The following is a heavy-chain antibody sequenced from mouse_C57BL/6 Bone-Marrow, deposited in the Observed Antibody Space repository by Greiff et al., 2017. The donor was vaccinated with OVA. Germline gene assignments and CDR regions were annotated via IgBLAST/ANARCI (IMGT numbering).Heavy chain of an antibody. V-gene: IGHV1-19*01. CDR2: INPYNGGT. J-gene: IGHJ4*01. CDR1: GYTFTDYY. D-gene: IGHD1-1*01. Sequence: EVKLQESGPVLVKPGASVKMSCKASGYTFTDYYMNWVKQSHGKSLEWIGVINPYNGGTSYNQKFKGKATLTVDKSSSTAYMELNSLTSEDSAVYYCASYYYGSSYYYAMDYWGQGTSVTVSS. CDR3: ASYYYGSSYYYAMDY.